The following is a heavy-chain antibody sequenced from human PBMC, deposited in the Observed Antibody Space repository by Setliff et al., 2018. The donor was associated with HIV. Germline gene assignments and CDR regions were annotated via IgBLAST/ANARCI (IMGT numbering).Heavy chain of an antibody. J-gene: IGHJ4*02. CDR3: VRGGPRGLEVAALEFDS. CDR2: INPIKGDA. D-gene: IGHD6-19*01. Sequence: ASVKVSCKASGYTFTSYYMQWVRQAPGQGLEWMGVINPIKGDATFVRNFQGRGTMTRETSTKTVYMELSRLKFEDTAVYYCVRGGPRGLEVAALEFDSWGQGTLVTVSS. V-gene: IGHV1-46*03. CDR1: GYTFTSYY.